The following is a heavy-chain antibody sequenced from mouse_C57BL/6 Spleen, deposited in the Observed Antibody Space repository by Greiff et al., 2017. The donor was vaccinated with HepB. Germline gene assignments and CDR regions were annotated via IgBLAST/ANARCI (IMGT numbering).Heavy chain of an antibody. D-gene: IGHD2-1*01. J-gene: IGHJ2*01. CDR1: GFTFSSYG. Sequence: EVMLVESGGDLVKPGGSLKLSCAASGFTFSSYGMSWVRQTPDKRLEWVATISSGGSYTYYPDSVKGRFTISRDNAKNTLYLQMSSLKSEDTAMYYCARRGVNLFDYWGQGTTLTVSS. V-gene: IGHV5-6*02. CDR2: ISSGGSYT. CDR3: ARRGVNLFDY.